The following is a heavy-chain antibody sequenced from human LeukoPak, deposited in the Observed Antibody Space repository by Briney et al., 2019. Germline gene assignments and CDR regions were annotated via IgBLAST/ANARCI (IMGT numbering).Heavy chain of an antibody. Sequence: PGGSLRLSCAASGFTFSSYGMHWVRQAAGKGLGWVAFIRYDGSNKYYADSVKGRFTISRDNSKNTLYLQMNSLRAEDTAVYYCAKDRKGFWSGYSYDPFDYWGQGTLVTVSS. D-gene: IGHD3-3*01. CDR1: GFTFSSYG. CDR3: AKDRKGFWSGYSYDPFDY. V-gene: IGHV3-30*02. CDR2: IRYDGSNK. J-gene: IGHJ4*02.